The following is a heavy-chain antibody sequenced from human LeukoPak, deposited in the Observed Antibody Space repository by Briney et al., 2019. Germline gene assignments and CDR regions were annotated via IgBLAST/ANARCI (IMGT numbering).Heavy chain of an antibody. CDR1: GFTFSSYA. CDR3: ARDMGGVVVVPAAIDAFDI. J-gene: IGHJ3*02. D-gene: IGHD2-2*01. CDR2: ISYDGSNK. V-gene: IGHV3-30*04. Sequence: PGRSLRLSCAASGFTFSSYAMHWVRQTPGKGLEWVAVISYDGSNKYYADSVKGRFTISRDNSKNTLYLQMNSLRAEDTAVYYCARDMGGVVVVPAAIDAFDIWGQGTMVTVSS.